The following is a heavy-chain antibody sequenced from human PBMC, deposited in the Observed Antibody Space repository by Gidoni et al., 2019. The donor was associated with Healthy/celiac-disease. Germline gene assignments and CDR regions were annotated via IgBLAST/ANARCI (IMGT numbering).Heavy chain of an antibody. V-gene: IGHV3-15*07. CDR3: TTENYYGSGSLDY. D-gene: IGHD3-10*01. J-gene: IGHJ4*02. Sequence: EVQLVESGGGLVKPGGSLRLSCAASGFTFGNAWMNWVRQAPGKGLEWVGRIKSKTDGGTTDYAAPVKGRFTISRDDSKNTLYLQMNSLKTEDTAVYYCTTENYYGSGSLDYWGQGTLVTVSS. CDR1: GFTFGNAW. CDR2: IKSKTDGGTT.